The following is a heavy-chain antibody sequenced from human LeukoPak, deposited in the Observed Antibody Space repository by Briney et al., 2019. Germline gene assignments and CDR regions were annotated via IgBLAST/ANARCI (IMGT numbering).Heavy chain of an antibody. D-gene: IGHD1-26*01. CDR2: ITGSGDDA. CDR1: GFTFSNYV. Sequence: PSGGSLRLSCAASGFTFSNYVMSWLRQAPGKGLEWVSAITGSGDDAYYADSVHGRFTVSRDNSKSTLYLQMSSLRVEDTAVYYCAKESRGSSPEFWGQGTLVTVSS. V-gene: IGHV3-23*01. J-gene: IGHJ1*01. CDR3: AKESRGSSPEF.